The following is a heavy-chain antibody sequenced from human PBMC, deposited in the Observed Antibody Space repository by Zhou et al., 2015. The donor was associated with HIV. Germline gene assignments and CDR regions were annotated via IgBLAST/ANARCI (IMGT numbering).Heavy chain of an antibody. CDR2: IIPVLPTP. D-gene: IGHD1-26*01. V-gene: IGHV1-69*06. CDR3: ARDRGGATRPGWRYFDL. J-gene: IGHJ2*01. CDR1: RGTFSTFG. Sequence: QVQLVQSGPEVKKPGSSVKVSCKASRGTFSTFGVSWVRQAPGQGLEWMGGIIPVLPTPSYSEKFQGRVTFTADRSTNTAYMDLRGLSSEDTAVYYCARDRGGATRPGWRYFDLWGRGTLVTVSS.